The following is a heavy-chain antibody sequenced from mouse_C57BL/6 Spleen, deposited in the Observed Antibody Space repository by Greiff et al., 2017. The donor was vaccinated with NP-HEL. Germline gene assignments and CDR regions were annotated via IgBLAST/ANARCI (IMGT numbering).Heavy chain of an antibody. CDR2: ISSGGSYT. V-gene: IGHV5-6*02. D-gene: IGHD2-5*01. CDR3: ARHEEVTPYYYAMDY. J-gene: IGHJ4*01. CDR1: GFTFSSYG. Sequence: EVKLVESGGDLVKPGGSLKLSCAASGFTFSSYGMSWVRQTPDKRLEWVATISSGGSYTYYPDSVKGRFTISRDNAKNTLYLQMSSLKSEDTAMYYCARHEEVTPYYYAMDYWGQGTSVTVSS.